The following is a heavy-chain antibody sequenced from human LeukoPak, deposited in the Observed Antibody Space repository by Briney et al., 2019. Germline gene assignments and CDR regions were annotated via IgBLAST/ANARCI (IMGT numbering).Heavy chain of an antibody. CDR2: IIPIFGTA. J-gene: IGHJ4*02. CDR3: ARAGIAISPLCYFDY. D-gene: IGHD6-13*01. CDR1: GGTFSSYA. Sequence: SVKVSCKASGGTFSSYAISWVRQAPGQGLEWMGGIIPIFGTANYAQKFQGRVTVTADESTSTAYMELSSLRSEDTAVYYCARAGIAISPLCYFDYWGQGTLVTVSS. V-gene: IGHV1-69*13.